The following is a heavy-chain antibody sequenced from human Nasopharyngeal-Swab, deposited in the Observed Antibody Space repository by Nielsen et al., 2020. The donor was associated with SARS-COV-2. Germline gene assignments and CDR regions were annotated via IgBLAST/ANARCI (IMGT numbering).Heavy chain of an antibody. Sequence: SCAISGDSVSSNNVGWNWIRQSPSRGLEWLGRTYYGSKWYNHYAPSVKSRVTIKPDTSKKQFSLQMDSVTPEDSAVYYCARGFLQTGFDYWGQGTLVTVSS. J-gene: IGHJ4*02. D-gene: IGHD3-9*01. CDR3: ARGFLQTGFDY. CDR2: TYYGSKWYN. V-gene: IGHV6-1*01. CDR1: GDSVSSNNVG.